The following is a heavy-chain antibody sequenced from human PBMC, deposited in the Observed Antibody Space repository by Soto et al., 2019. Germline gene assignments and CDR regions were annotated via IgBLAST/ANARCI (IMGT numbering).Heavy chain of an antibody. D-gene: IGHD1-1*01. CDR3: ARENGTTGLGY. V-gene: IGHV1-2*02. Sequence: VSVKVSCKASGYTFTGYYMHWVRQAPGQGLQWMGWINPNSGGTIHAQKFQGRVTMTRDTSISTAYMELSRLRSDDTAVYYCARENGTTGLGYWGQGTLVTVSS. J-gene: IGHJ4*02. CDR2: INPNSGGT. CDR1: GYTFTGYY.